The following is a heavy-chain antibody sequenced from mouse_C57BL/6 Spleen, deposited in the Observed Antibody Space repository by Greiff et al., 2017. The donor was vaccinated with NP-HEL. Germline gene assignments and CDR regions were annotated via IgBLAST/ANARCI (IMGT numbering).Heavy chain of an antibody. Sequence: EVKLMESGGDLVKPGGSLKLSCAASGFTFSSYGMSWVRQTPDKRLEWVATISSGGSYTYYPDSVKGRFTISRDNAKNTLYLQMSSLKSEDTAMYSCARRGTAVVGDDAMDYWGQGTSVTVAS. V-gene: IGHV5-6*02. D-gene: IGHD1-1*01. CDR2: ISSGGSYT. CDR1: GFTFSSYG. CDR3: ARRGTAVVGDDAMDY. J-gene: IGHJ4*01.